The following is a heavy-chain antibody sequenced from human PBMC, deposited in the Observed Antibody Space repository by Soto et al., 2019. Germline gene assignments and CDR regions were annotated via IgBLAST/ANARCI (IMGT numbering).Heavy chain of an antibody. Sequence: QVQMVESGGGVVQPGRSLRLSCVASGFTFSSYDMHWVRQAPGKGLEWVAVISYDGSNEYYADSVKGRFTISSYKSKIILSGLMNSLTAENKAVYYCARHRADLYLSSGSSFWCCPWGQRTLVAVAS. V-gene: IGHV3-30-3*01. CDR3: ARHRADLYLSSGSSFWCCP. J-gene: IGHJ5*02. D-gene: IGHD3-10*01. CDR2: ISYDGSNE. CDR1: GFTFSSYD.